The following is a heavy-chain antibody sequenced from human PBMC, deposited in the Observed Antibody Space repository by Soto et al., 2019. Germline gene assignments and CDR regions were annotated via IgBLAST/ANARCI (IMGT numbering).Heavy chain of an antibody. Sequence: ETLSLTCAVSGYSISSGYYWGWIRQPPGKGLEWIGSIYYSGSANYNPSLKSRVTISVDTSKNQFSLNLRSVTAADTAVYFCARVYGSPAYYFDYWGRGTLVTVSS. V-gene: IGHV4-38-2*01. CDR3: ARVYGSPAYYFDY. J-gene: IGHJ4*02. D-gene: IGHD3-10*01. CDR1: GYSISSGYY. CDR2: IYYSGSA.